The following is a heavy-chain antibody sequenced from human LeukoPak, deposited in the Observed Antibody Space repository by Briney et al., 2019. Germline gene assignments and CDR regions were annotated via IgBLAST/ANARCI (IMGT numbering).Heavy chain of an antibody. D-gene: IGHD1-26*01. J-gene: IGHJ4*02. CDR1: GFTFNSYA. V-gene: IGHV3-23*01. CDR2: ISGSGGST. Sequence: GGSLRLSCAASGFTFNSYAMSWVRQAPGKGLEWVSAISGSGGSTYYADSVKGRFTISRDNSKNTLYLQMNSLRAEDTAVYYCAKDLRIVGATFGYWGQGTLVTVSS. CDR3: AKDLRIVGATFGY.